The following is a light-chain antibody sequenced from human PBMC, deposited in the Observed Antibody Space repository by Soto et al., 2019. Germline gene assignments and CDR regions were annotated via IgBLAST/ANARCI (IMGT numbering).Light chain of an antibody. CDR3: CSYAGSYTWV. CDR1: SSDVGDYNY. J-gene: IGLJ3*02. Sequence: QSALTQPRSVSGSPGQSVTISCTGTSSDVGDYNYVSWYQQHPGKAPKILIYVVNMRPSGVPDRFSCSKSGNTSSLTISRLEAEDEADYSCCSYAGSYTWVFGGGTKLTVL. CDR2: VVN. V-gene: IGLV2-11*01.